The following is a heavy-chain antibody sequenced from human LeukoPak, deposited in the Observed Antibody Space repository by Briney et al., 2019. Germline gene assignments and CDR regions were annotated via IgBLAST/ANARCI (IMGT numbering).Heavy chain of an antibody. J-gene: IGHJ4*02. CDR3: VKDRGDGTRRSYFDY. Sequence: PGGSLRLSCAASGFTFSDYGMHWVRQAPGRGLEWVAVIWYDGSKKDYVDSVKGRFTISRDNSKNMVYLHVNGLRVEDTAVYYCVKDRGDGTRRSYFDYWGQGILVTVSS. V-gene: IGHV3-33*06. D-gene: IGHD2-2*01. CDR2: IWYDGSKK. CDR1: GFTFSDYG.